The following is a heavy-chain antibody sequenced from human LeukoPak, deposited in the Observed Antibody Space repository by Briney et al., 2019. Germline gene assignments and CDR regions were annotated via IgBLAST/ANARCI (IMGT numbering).Heavy chain of an antibody. V-gene: IGHV3-7*03. CDR1: GFTFSSYW. D-gene: IGHD4-23*01. CDR3: ARDHGGNGFDY. CDR2: INHNGNVN. Sequence: GGSLRLSCAASGFTFSSYWMNWARQAPGKGLEWVASINHNGNVNYYVDSVKGRFTISRDNAKNSLYLQMSNLRAEDTAVYYCARDHGGNGFDYWGQGTLVTVSS. J-gene: IGHJ4*02.